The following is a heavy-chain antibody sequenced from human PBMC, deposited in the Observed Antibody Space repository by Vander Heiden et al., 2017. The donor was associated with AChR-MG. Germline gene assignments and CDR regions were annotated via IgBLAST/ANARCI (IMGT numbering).Heavy chain of an antibody. CDR3: TTLSLWNYVLET. D-gene: IGHD1-7*01. V-gene: IGHV3-15*01. CDR2: IKSNSDGGIT. Sequence: DVHLLASGGGLVKPGGSLSLSCAVSGFPFQDAGMNWVRQAPGKGLEWIGRIKSNSDGGITDHAAPVKGRFTISRDDSKNTLYLQMDSLKTEDTGVYYCTTLSLWNYVLETWGQGSLVTVSS. J-gene: IGHJ5*02. CDR1: GFPFQDAG.